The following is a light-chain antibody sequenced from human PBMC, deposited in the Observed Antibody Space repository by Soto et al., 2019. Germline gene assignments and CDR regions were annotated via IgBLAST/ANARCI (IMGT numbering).Light chain of an antibody. CDR3: QQYDVYST. CDR2: KAS. Sequence: QISQSPSTLSASVGGTVTITCRASQSVSSWLAWYQQKPGLAPKLLIYKASTLQSGVSSRFSGSGYGTVFTLTISRLQPDDSATYYCQQYDVYSTFGQGTKVDIK. V-gene: IGKV1-5*03. J-gene: IGKJ1*01. CDR1: QSVSSW.